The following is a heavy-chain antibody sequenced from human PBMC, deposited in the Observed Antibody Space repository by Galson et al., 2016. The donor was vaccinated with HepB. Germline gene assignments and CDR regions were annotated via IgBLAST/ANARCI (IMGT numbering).Heavy chain of an antibody. CDR3: ARCQGRGDAFEI. CDR2: IYPADSDT. J-gene: IGHJ3*02. CDR1: GYSFMYYW. D-gene: IGHD3-16*01. V-gene: IGHV5-51*01. Sequence: QSGAEVKKPGESLKISCKASGYSFMYYWIGWVCQMPGKGLEWMGIIYPADSDTRYSPTFQGQVTITADKSISTAYLQWSSLKASDTAMYYCARCQGRGDAFEIWGQGTMVTVSS.